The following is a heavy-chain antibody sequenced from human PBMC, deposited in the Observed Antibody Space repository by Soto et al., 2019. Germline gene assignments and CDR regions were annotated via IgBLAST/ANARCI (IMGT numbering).Heavy chain of an antibody. CDR1: GYSVTIYW. J-gene: IGHJ6*02. CDR3: ARHHKPFELYYYYGMDV. D-gene: IGHD3-10*01. CDR2: IYPGDSDT. V-gene: IGHV5-51*01. Sequence: VESLNISGKGSGYSVTIYWIGWVRQMPGKGLEWMGIIYPGDSDTRYSPSFQGQVTISADKSISTAYLQWSSLKASDTAMYYCARHHKPFELYYYYGMDVWGQGTTVTVSS.